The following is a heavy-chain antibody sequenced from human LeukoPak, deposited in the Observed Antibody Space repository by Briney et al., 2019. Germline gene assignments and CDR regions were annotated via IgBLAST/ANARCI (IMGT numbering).Heavy chain of an antibody. V-gene: IGHV3-7*01. J-gene: IGHJ6*03. Sequence: GGSLRLSCEASGFTSGGYWMCWVRQVPGKGLEWLANIGQDGTETNYVDSVKGRFTISRDNAKNSIYLQMNSLKAEDTAVYSCGRVGIKGGARNYMDVWGKGTTVTVSS. CDR3: GRVGIKGGARNYMDV. CDR1: GFTSGGYW. D-gene: IGHD3-16*01. CDR2: IGQDGTET.